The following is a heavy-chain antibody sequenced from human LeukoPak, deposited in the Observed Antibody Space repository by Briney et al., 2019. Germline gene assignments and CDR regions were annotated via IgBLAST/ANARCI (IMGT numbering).Heavy chain of an antibody. V-gene: IGHV3-30*18. CDR2: ISYDGSNK. Sequence: GRSLRLSCAASGVTFSSYGMHWVRQAPGKGLEWVAVISYDGSNKYYADSVKGRFTISRDNSKNTLYLQMNSLRAEDTAVYYCAKGDYYDSSGPDAFDIWGQGTMVTVSS. D-gene: IGHD3-22*01. CDR3: AKGDYYDSSGPDAFDI. J-gene: IGHJ3*02. CDR1: GVTFSSYG.